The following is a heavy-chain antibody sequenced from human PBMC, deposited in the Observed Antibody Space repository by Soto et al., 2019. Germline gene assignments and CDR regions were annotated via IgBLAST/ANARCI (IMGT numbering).Heavy chain of an antibody. J-gene: IGHJ3*02. CDR2: ISDSGGST. CDR1: GFTFSSYA. D-gene: IGHD3-9*01. CDR3: AKDQNYYDILTGGDAFDI. V-gene: IGHV3-23*01. Sequence: GGSLRLSCAASGFTFSSYAMSWVRQAPGKGLEWVSAISDSGGSTYYADSVKGRFTISRDNSKNTLYLQMNSLRAEDTAVYYCAKDQNYYDILTGGDAFDIWGQGTMVTVSS.